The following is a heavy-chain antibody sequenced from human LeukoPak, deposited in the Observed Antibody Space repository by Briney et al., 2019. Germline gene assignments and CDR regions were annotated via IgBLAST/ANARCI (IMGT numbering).Heavy chain of an antibody. J-gene: IGHJ4*02. CDR3: AKAYSGYAHDAGYFDY. V-gene: IGHV3-23*01. CDR2: ISGSGGST. Sequence: GRSLRLSCAASGFTFDDYAMHWVRQAPGKGLEWVSAISGSGGSTYYADSVKGRFTISRDNSKNTLYLQMNSLRAEDTAVYYCAKAYSGYAHDAGYFDYWGQGTLVTVSS. CDR1: GFTFDDYA. D-gene: IGHD5-12*01.